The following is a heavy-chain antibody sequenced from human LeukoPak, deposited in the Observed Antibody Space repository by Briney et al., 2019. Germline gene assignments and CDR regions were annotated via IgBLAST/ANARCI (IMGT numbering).Heavy chain of an antibody. Sequence: PSETLSLTCTVSGGSISSYYWTWIRQPAGKGLEWIGRIYTTGSTNYNPSLNSRVTMSVDTSKKQFSLKLSSVTAADTAVYYCARHDILTGYFDYWGQGTLVTVSS. CDR3: ARHDILTGYFDY. CDR2: IYTTGST. V-gene: IGHV4-4*07. CDR1: GGSISSYY. D-gene: IGHD3-9*01. J-gene: IGHJ4*02.